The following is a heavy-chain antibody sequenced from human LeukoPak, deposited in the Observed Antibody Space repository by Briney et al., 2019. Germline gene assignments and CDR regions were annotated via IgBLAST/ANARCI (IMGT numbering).Heavy chain of an antibody. D-gene: IGHD1-1*01. Sequence: ASVKVSCKASGYAFTSFDINWVRQATGQGLEWMGYMNPNSGNTGYAQKFQGRVTMTRDTSISTAYMELSSLRSEDTAVYYCASSPSGNWNDGPFDYWGQGTLVTVSS. CDR1: GYAFTSFD. CDR2: MNPNSGNT. J-gene: IGHJ4*02. CDR3: ASSPSGNWNDGPFDY. V-gene: IGHV1-8*01.